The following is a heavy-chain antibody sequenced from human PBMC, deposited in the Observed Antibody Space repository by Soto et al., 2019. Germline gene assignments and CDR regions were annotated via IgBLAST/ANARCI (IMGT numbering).Heavy chain of an antibody. CDR1: SGPTSSHN. J-gene: IGHJ6*02. D-gene: IGHD1-1*01. CDR3: VRQGIGNLHGLVDV. V-gene: IGHV4-59*08. CDR2: VYSTGGT. Sequence: QVQLQQSGPGLVKPSETLSLTCSVSSGPTSSHNWGWIRQTPGRGLEWMGYVYSTGGTSYNPPLNRRITISADTSTNHISLTLTSVTAADTAVYYCVRQGIGNLHGLVDVWGQGTTVRVSS.